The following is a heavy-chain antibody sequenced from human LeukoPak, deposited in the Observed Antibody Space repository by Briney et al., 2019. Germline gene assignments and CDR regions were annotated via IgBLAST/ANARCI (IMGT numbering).Heavy chain of an antibody. V-gene: IGHV4-59*01. CDR1: GVSMSNYY. Sequence: SETLSLTCTVSGVSMSNYYWSWIRQPPGKGLEWIGCISDSGKTNYNPSLRSRVTISVDTSKNQFSLKLSSVTAADTAVYYCTREQWIQLWLFDYWGQGTLVTVSS. CDR3: TREQWIQLWLFDY. J-gene: IGHJ4*02. CDR2: ISDSGKT. D-gene: IGHD5-18*01.